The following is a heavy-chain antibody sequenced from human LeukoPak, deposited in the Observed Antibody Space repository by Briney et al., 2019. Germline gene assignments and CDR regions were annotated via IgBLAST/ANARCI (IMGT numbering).Heavy chain of an antibody. V-gene: IGHV3-30-3*01. CDR1: KFMFSAYN. CDR2: ISHDGNTG. D-gene: IGHD3-16*01. J-gene: IGHJ4*02. Sequence: GGSLRLSCAASKFMFSAYNMHWVRQVPVKGLEWLAIISHDGNTGHYADSVKGRFTISRDNPKDTVDLQMNSLRADDTAVYYCARDFNWAFDYWGQGTLVTVSP. CDR3: ARDFNWAFDY.